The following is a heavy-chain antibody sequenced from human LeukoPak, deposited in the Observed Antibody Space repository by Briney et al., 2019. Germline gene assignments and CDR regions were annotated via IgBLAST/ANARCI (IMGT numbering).Heavy chain of an antibody. D-gene: IGHD5-12*01. J-gene: IGHJ4*02. V-gene: IGHV3-53*04. CDR3: ARSAVATSTIHFDY. CDR2: IYSGGST. CDR1: GFTVSSNY. Sequence: GGSLRLSCAASGFTVSSNYMSWVRQAPGKGLEWVSVIYSGGSTYYADSVKGRFTISRHNSKNTLYLQMNSLRAEDTAVYYCARSAVATSTIHFDYWGQGTLVTVSS.